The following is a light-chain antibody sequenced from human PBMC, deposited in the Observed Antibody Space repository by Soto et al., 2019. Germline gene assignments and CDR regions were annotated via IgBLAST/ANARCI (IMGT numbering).Light chain of an antibody. V-gene: IGKV4-1*01. CDR2: WAS. J-gene: IGKJ5*01. CDR1: QSILYSSNNKEK. CDR3: QQYYSTPLT. Sequence: DIVMTQSPDSLAVSLGERATINCKSSQSILYSSNNKEKLAWYQQKPGQPPKLLIYWASTRESGVPDRFSGSGSGTDFTLTISSLQAEDVAVYYCQQYYSTPLTFGRGTRLEIK.